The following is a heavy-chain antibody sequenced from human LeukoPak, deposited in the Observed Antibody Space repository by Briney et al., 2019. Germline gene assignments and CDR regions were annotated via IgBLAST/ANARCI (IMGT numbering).Heavy chain of an antibody. CDR3: VRDFRFLEDY. CDR2: ISDTGNT. V-gene: IGHV3-23*01. CDR1: GFTLSSYA. J-gene: IGHJ4*02. D-gene: IGHD3-3*01. Sequence: GGSLRLSCAASGFTLSSYAMSWVRQAPGKGLEWVSAISDTGNTYHADSVKGRFTISRDSSKNTLFLQMNRLRPEDAAVYYCVRDFRFLEDYWGQGTLVTVSS.